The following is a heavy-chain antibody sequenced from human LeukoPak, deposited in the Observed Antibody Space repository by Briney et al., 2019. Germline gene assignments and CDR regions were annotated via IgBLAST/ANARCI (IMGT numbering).Heavy chain of an antibody. CDR3: AKGLSTVTTIFGY. V-gene: IGHV3-30*02. J-gene: IGHJ4*02. CDR2: IRYDGSNK. D-gene: IGHD4-17*01. CDR1: GFIFSSYG. Sequence: PGGSLRLSCAASGFIFSSYGMHWVRQAPGKGLEWVAFIRYDGSNKYYADSVKGRFTISRDNGKNSLYLQMNSLRTEDTALYYCAKGLSTVTTIFGYWGQGTLVTVSS.